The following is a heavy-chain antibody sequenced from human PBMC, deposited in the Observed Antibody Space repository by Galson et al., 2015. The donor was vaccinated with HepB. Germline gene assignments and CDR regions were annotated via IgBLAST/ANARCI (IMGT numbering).Heavy chain of an antibody. CDR2: IRGSGGST. D-gene: IGHD1-1*01. CDR1: GFTFSTYA. Sequence: SLRLSCAASGFTFSTYAMSWVRQAPAKGLEWVSTIRGSGGSTHYVDSVTGRFTIPRDNSKNTLYLQMNSLRAEDTAVYYCAKINWIDNYSYHGIDVWGQGTTVTVSS. CDR3: AKINWIDNYSYHGIDV. V-gene: IGHV3-23*01. J-gene: IGHJ6*02.